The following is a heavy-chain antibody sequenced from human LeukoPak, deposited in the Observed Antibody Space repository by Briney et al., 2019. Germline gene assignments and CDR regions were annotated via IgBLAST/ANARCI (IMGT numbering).Heavy chain of an antibody. Sequence: GGSLRLSCAASGFTFSNYGMHWVRQGPGKGLMWVSRIKSDGSETSSAESLEGRFTISRDNARNMLYLQMNSLRPEDTAIYYCTSDRVLYGLDVWGQGTTVTVSS. CDR1: GFTFSNYG. J-gene: IGHJ6*02. V-gene: IGHV3-74*01. CDR3: TSDRVLYGLDV. CDR2: IKSDGSET.